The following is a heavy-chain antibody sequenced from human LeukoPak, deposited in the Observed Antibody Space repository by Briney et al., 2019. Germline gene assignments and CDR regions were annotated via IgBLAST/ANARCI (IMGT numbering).Heavy chain of an antibody. CDR2: IYYSGST. Sequence: PSQTLSLTCTVSGGSISSGDYYWSWIRQPPGKGLEWIGYIYYSGSTYYNPSLKSRVTISVDTSKNQFSLKLSSVTAADTAVYYCARGAPYYYGLGNYYRFDYRGQGTLVTVSS. CDR1: GGSISSGDYY. D-gene: IGHD3-10*01. J-gene: IGHJ4*02. CDR3: ARGAPYYYGLGNYYRFDY. V-gene: IGHV4-30-4*01.